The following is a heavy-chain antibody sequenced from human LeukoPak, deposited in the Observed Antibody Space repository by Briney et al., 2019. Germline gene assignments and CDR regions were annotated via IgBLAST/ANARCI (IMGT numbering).Heavy chain of an antibody. D-gene: IGHD3-22*01. V-gene: IGHV3-30*18. CDR2: ISYDGSNK. Sequence: GGSLRLSCAASEFTFRKHAMHWVRQAPGKGLEWVAVISYDGSNKYYADSVKGRFSISRDNSKKKMYLQMNSLRFEDTAVYYCAKDPHYYETSGPLDYWGLGTLVTVSS. J-gene: IGHJ4*02. CDR3: AKDPHYYETSGPLDY. CDR1: EFTFRKHA.